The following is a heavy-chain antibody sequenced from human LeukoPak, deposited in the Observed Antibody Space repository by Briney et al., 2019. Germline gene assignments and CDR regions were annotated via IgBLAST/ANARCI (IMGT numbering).Heavy chain of an antibody. Sequence: GGSLRLSCAASGFTFSNYNMNWVRQAPGKGLEWVPSISSSNNYIYYADSVKGRFTISRDNAKNSLYLQMNSLRAEDTAVYYCATGGWYYFDYWGQGTLVTVSS. D-gene: IGHD6-19*01. V-gene: IGHV3-21*01. CDR3: ATGGWYYFDY. J-gene: IGHJ4*02. CDR1: GFTFSNYN. CDR2: ISSSNNYI.